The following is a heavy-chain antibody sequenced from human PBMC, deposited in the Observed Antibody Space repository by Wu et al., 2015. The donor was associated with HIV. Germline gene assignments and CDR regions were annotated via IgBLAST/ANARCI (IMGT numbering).Heavy chain of an antibody. V-gene: IGHV1-2*02. J-gene: IGHJ3*01. Sequence: QVQLVQSGAEMKKPGASVKVSCKTSGYTFIGYYMHWVRQAPGQGLEWMGWINPDTGVTNYARKFQGRVTMTSDTSISAASMELSGLRPDDTAVYYCARHLPPNCSSSSCHYELQRGADGFDVWGQGTMVTSLQ. CDR2: INPDTGVT. CDR3: ARHLPPNCSSSSCHYELQRGADGFDV. CDR1: GYTFIGYY. D-gene: IGHD2-2*01.